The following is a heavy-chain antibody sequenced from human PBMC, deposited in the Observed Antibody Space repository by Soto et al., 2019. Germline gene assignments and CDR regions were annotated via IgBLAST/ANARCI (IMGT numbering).Heavy chain of an antibody. D-gene: IGHD2-2*02. Sequence: GGSLRLSCAASGFIFSSYWMHWVRQAPGKGLVWVSRLHSDGSTTTYADSVKGRFTISRDNAKNTLYLQMNSLRAEDTAVYYCARELPTTIRGGYYYSYGMDVWGQGTTVTVSS. CDR2: LHSDGSTT. CDR3: ARELPTTIRGGYYYSYGMDV. CDR1: GFIFSSYW. J-gene: IGHJ6*02. V-gene: IGHV3-74*03.